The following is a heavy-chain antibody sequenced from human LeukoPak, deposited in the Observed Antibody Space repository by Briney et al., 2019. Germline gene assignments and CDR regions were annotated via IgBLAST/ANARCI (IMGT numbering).Heavy chain of an antibody. D-gene: IGHD3-10*01. J-gene: IGHJ4*02. Sequence: ASVKVSCKASGYTFTGYYMHWVRQAPGQGLEWMGRINPNSGGTNYAQKFQGRVTMTRDTSTSTAYMELSRLGSDDTAVYYCARVGTMVRGVPRVGFDYWGQGTLVTVSS. CDR2: INPNSGGT. CDR3: ARVGTMVRGVPRVGFDY. CDR1: GYTFTGYY. V-gene: IGHV1-2*06.